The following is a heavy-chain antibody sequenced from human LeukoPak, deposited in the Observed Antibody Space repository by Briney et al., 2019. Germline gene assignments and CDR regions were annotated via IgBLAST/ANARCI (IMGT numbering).Heavy chain of an antibody. CDR3: AKDLVIVVVRPNYYFDY. V-gene: IGHV3-23*01. J-gene: IGHJ4*02. CDR2: ISGSGGST. CDR1: GFTFSSYA. Sequence: GGSLRLSCADSGFTFSSYAMSWVRQAPGKGLEWVSAISGSGGSTYYADSVKGRFTISRDNSKNTLYLQMNSLRAEDTAVYYCAKDLVIVVVRPNYYFDYWGQGTPVTVSS. D-gene: IGHD3-22*01.